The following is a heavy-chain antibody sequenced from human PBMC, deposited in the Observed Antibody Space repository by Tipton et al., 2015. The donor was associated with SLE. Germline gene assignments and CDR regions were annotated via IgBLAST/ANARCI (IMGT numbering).Heavy chain of an antibody. CDR1: GFTFSSYA. V-gene: IGHV3-30*04. CDR3: ARTPEVAGGDRSFDL. Sequence: SLRVSCAASGFTFSSYAMHWVRQAPGKGLEWVAVISYDGSNKYYADSVKGRFTISRDNSKNTLYLQMNSLRAEDTAVYYCARTPEVAGGDRSFDLWGRGTLVTVSS. D-gene: IGHD3-16*01. CDR2: ISYDGSNK. J-gene: IGHJ2*01.